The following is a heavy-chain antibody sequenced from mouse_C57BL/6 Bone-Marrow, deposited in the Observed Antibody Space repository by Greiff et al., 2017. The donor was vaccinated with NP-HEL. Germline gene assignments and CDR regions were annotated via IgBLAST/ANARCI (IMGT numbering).Heavy chain of an antibody. D-gene: IGHD1-1*01. CDR1: GYAFTNYL. Sequence: VQRVESGAELVRPGTSVKVSCKASGYAFTNYLIEWVKQRPGQGLEWIGVINPGSGGTNYNEKFKGKATLTADKSSSTAYMQLSSLTSEDSAVYFCARGGVITTVVATDYFDYWGQGTTLTVSS. CDR2: INPGSGGT. J-gene: IGHJ2*01. CDR3: ARGGVITTVVATDYFDY. V-gene: IGHV1-54*01.